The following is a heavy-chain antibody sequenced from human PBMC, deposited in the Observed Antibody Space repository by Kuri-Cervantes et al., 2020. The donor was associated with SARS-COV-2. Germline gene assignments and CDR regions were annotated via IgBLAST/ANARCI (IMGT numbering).Heavy chain of an antibody. J-gene: IGHJ6*03. D-gene: IGHD5-18*01. CDR2: ISSSSSYT. CDR1: GFTFSDYY. V-gene: IGHV3-11*03. Sequence: GESLKIPFAASGFTFSDYYMSWIRQAPGKGLEWVSYISSSSSYTNYADSVKGRFTISRDNAKNSLYLQMNSLRAEDTAVYYCARHSYGYPYYYYYYMDVWGKGITVTVSS. CDR3: ARHSYGYPYYYYYYMDV.